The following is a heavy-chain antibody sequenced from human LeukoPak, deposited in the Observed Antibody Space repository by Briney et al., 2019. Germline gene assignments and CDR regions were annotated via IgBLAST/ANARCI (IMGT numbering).Heavy chain of an antibody. CDR3: TTGGSGSYLDYYYYMDV. Sequence: GGSLRLSCAASGFTFSNAWMSWVRQAPGKGLEWVGRIKSKTDGGTTDYAAPVKGRFTISRDDSKNTLYLQINSLKTEDTAVYYCTTGGSGSYLDYYYYMDVWGKGTTVTVSS. CDR2: IKSKTDGGTT. CDR1: GFTFSNAW. V-gene: IGHV3-15*01. D-gene: IGHD1-26*01. J-gene: IGHJ6*03.